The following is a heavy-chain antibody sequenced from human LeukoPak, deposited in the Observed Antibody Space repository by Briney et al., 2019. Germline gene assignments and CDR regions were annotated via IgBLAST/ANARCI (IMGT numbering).Heavy chain of an antibody. D-gene: IGHD6-19*01. V-gene: IGHV3-30-3*01. CDR2: ISYDGSNK. CDR3: ARAHIAVAGRGAFDI. CDR1: GFTFSSYA. J-gene: IGHJ3*02. Sequence: PGGSLRLSCAASGFTFSSYAMHWVRQAPGKGLEWVAVISYDGSNKYYADSVKGRFTISRDNSKNTLYLQMNSLRAEDTAVYYCARAHIAVAGRGAFDIWGQGTMVTVSS.